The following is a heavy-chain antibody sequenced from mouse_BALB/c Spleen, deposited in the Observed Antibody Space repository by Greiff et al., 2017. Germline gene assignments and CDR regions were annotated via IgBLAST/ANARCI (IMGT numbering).Heavy chain of an antibody. CDR3: APGTMITTNAMDY. CDR2: IWSGGST. D-gene: IGHD2-4*01. V-gene: IGHV2-4-1*01. CDR1: GFSLTSYG. J-gene: IGHJ4*01. Sequence: QVHVKQSGPGLVQPSQSLSITCTVSGFSLTSYGVHWVRQSPGKGLEWLGVIWSGGSTDYNAAFISRLSISKDNSKSQVFFKMNSLQADDTAIYYCAPGTMITTNAMDYWGQGTSVTVSS.